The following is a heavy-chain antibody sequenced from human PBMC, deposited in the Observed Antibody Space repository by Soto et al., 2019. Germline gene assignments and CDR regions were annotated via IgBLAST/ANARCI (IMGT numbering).Heavy chain of an antibody. J-gene: IGHJ6*02. CDR1: GYTFTSYG. CDR3: ARGVGPPKYPPWDFGMDV. CDR2: ISAYNGNT. Sequence: ASVKVSCKASGYTFTSYGISWVRQAPGQGLEWMGWISAYNGNTNYAQKLQGRVTMTTDTSTSTSYMEMSSLRSEDPAVYYCARGVGPPKYPPWDFGMDVWGQGTTVTVSS. D-gene: IGHD2-2*02. V-gene: IGHV1-18*01.